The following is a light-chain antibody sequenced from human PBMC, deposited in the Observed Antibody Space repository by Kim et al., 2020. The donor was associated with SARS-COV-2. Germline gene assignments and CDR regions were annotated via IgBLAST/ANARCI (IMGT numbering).Light chain of an antibody. Sequence: SYELTQPPSVPVSPGQTASITCSGDKLGDKYACWYQQKPGQSPVLVIYQDSKRPSGIPERFSGCNSGNTATLTISGTQAMDEADYYCQAWDSSTAVFGGGTHLTVL. CDR1: KLGDKY. CDR2: QDS. CDR3: QAWDSSTAV. V-gene: IGLV3-1*01. J-gene: IGLJ3*02.